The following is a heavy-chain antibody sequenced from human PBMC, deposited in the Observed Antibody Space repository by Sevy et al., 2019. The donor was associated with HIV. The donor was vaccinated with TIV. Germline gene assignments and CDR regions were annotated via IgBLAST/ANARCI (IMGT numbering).Heavy chain of an antibody. CDR2: IYYNGHT. J-gene: IGHJ6*02. Sequence: SETLSLTCSISGGTIVSSGHYWGWIRQTPGKGLEWIGSIYYNGHTFYTPSLKSRITISIDTSKNQFSLTLSSVTVADTAVYCCAREAGGYDYAYGMDVWGQGTTVTVSS. D-gene: IGHD3-22*01. CDR1: GGTIVSSGHY. CDR3: AREAGGYDYAYGMDV. V-gene: IGHV4-39*02.